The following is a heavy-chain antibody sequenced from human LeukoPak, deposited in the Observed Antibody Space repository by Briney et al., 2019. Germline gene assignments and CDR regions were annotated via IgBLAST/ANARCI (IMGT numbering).Heavy chain of an antibody. CDR2: IIPILGIA. CDR3: AREPRDSFYFDY. D-gene: IGHD2-15*01. Sequence: ASVKVSCKASGGTFSSYAISWVRQAPGQGLEWMGRIIPILGIANYAQKFQGRVTITADKSTSTAYMELSSLRSEDTAVYYCAREPRDSFYFDYWGQGTLVTVSS. V-gene: IGHV1-69*04. CDR1: GGTFSSYA. J-gene: IGHJ4*02.